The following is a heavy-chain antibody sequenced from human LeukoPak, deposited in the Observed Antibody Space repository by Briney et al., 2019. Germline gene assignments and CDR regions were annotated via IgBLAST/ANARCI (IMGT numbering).Heavy chain of an antibody. CDR2: ISSSGSTI. J-gene: IGHJ4*02. V-gene: IGHV3-11*01. CDR1: GFTFSDYY. CDR3: AREPPHDSSGYYYQS. D-gene: IGHD3-22*01. Sequence: PGGSLRLSCAASGFTFSDYYMSWIRQAPGKGLEWVSYISSSGSTIYYADSVRGRFTISRDNAKNSLHLQMNSLRAEDTAVYYCAREPPHDSSGYYYQSWGQGTLVTVSS.